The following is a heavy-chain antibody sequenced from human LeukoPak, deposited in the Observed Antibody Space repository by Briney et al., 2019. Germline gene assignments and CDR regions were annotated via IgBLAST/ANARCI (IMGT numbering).Heavy chain of an antibody. CDR1: GFTFSSYW. J-gene: IGHJ4*02. CDR3: ARAGFYNGLDY. D-gene: IGHD2-8*01. CDR2: IKTDGSTV. Sequence: GGSLRLSCTASGFTFSSYWMHWVRQAPGKGLVWASHIKTDGSTVSYADSVKGRFTISRDNAKNTLYLQMNSLRAEDTAVYFCARAGFYNGLDYWGQGTLVTASS. V-gene: IGHV3-74*01.